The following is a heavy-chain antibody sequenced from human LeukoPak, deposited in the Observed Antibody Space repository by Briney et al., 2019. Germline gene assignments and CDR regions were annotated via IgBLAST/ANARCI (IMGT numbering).Heavy chain of an antibody. D-gene: IGHD2-2*01. CDR1: GFTFSDYY. CDR2: ISRSGSTI. Sequence: GGSLRLSCAASGFTFSDYYMSWIRQAPGKGLEGVSYISRSGSTIYYADSVKGRFTISRDNAKNSLYLQMNSLRAEDTAVYYCARDLLGYCSSTSCSPRWFDPWGQGTLVTVSS. CDR3: ARDLLGYCSSTSCSPRWFDP. J-gene: IGHJ5*02. V-gene: IGHV3-11*01.